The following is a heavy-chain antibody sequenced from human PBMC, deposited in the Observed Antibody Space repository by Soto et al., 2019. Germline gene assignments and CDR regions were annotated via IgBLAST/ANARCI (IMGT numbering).Heavy chain of an antibody. D-gene: IGHD2-2*01. J-gene: IGHJ5*02. Sequence: QITLKESGPTLVKPTQTLTLTCTFSGFSLSTSPVAVGWIRQPPGKALEWLAIIYWDDTKHYSPSLNSRLTSTKDTSKSRVVLIMTYMDPVDTSIYYCVHRCRSSVFGGDNWFDPWGQGTLVTVSS. CDR2: IYWDDTK. CDR1: GFSLSTSPVA. V-gene: IGHV2-5*02. CDR3: VHRCRSSVFGGDNWFDP.